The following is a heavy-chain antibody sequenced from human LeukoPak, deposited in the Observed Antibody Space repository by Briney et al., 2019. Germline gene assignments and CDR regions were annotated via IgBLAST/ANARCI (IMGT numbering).Heavy chain of an antibody. V-gene: IGHV3-53*01. CDR1: GFTVSSNY. Sequence: PGGSLRLSCAASGFTVSSNYMSWVRQAPGKGLEWVSVIYSGGSTYYADSVKGRFTISRDNSKNTLYLQMNSLRAEDTAVYYCARVRVDTAMVHNYYYYGMDVWGQGTTVTVSS. D-gene: IGHD5-18*01. CDR3: ARVRVDTAMVHNYYYYGMDV. CDR2: IYSGGST. J-gene: IGHJ6*02.